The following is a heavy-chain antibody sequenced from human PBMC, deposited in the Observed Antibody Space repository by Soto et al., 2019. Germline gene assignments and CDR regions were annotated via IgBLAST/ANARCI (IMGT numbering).Heavy chain of an antibody. CDR3: TTAGPPLWFGELGYYYYGMDV. CDR2: IKSKTDGGTT. J-gene: IGHJ6*02. D-gene: IGHD3-10*01. V-gene: IGHV3-15*07. CDR1: GFTFSNAW. Sequence: GGSLRLSCAASGFTFSNAWMNWVRQAPGKGLEWVGRIKSKTDGGTTDYAAPVKGRFTISRDDSKNTLYLQMNSLKTEDTAVYYCTTAGPPLWFGELGYYYYGMDVWGQGTTVTVSS.